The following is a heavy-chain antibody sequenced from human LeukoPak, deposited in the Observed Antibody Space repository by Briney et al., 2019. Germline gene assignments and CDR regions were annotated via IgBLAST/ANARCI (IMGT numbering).Heavy chain of an antibody. J-gene: IGHJ6*02. CDR1: GFTFSSYS. CDR2: ISSSSSTI. V-gene: IGHV3-48*04. CDR3: ARDRGMIDGYYYYGMDV. D-gene: IGHD3-22*01. Sequence: PGGSLRLSCAASGFTFSSYSMNWVRQAPGKGLEWVSYISSSSSTIYYADSVKGRFTISRDNAKNSLYLQMNSLRAEDTAVYYCARDRGMIDGYYYYGMDVWGQGTTVTVSS.